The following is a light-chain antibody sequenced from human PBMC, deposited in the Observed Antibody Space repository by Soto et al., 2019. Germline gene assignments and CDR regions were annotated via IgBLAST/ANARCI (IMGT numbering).Light chain of an antibody. J-gene: IGKJ3*01. CDR3: QQYDNLWGA. Sequence: EVVLTQSPGTLSLSPGESATLLCRASQSVTSNYLAWYQQKPGQAPRLLISAATSRATGIPDRFSGSGSGTDFTLTISRREPEDFAVYYCQQYDNLWGAFGPGTTVDIK. V-gene: IGKV3-20*01. CDR2: AAT. CDR1: QSVTSNY.